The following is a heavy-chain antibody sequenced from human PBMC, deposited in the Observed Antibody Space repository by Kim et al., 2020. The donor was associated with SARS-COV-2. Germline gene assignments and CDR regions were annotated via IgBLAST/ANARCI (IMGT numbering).Heavy chain of an antibody. CDR1: GGTFSSYT. D-gene: IGHD6-19*01. CDR3: ARDRGGGWYNYYYGMDV. V-gene: IGHV1-69*04. CDR2: IIPILGIA. J-gene: IGHJ6*02. Sequence: SVKVSCKASGGTFSSYTISWVRQAPGQGLEWMGRIIPILGIANYAQKFQGRVTITADKSTSTAYMELSSLRSEDTAVYYCARDRGGGWYNYYYGMDVWGQGTTVTVSS.